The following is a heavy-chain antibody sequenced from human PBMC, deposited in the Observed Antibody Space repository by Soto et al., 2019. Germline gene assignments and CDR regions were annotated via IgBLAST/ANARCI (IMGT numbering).Heavy chain of an antibody. D-gene: IGHD4-4*01. J-gene: IGHJ4*02. V-gene: IGHV4-30-4*01. Sequence: SETLSLTCTVSGGSISSGDYYWSWIRQPPGKGLEWIGYIYYSGSTYYNPSLKSRVTISVDTSKNQFSLKLSSVTAADTAVYYCAREDSKGVFFDYWGQGTLVTVSS. CDR3: AREDSKGVFFDY. CDR2: IYYSGST. CDR1: GGSISSGDYY.